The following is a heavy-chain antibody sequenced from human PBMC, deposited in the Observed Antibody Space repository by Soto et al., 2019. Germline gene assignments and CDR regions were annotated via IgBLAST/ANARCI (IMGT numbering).Heavy chain of an antibody. Sequence: EVQLVESGGGLVKPGGSLRLSCAASGFTFSSYSMNWVRQAPGKGLEWVSSISSSSSYIYYADSVKGRFTISRDNAKNSLYLQMNSLRAEDTAVYYCARDLYGDDEEGFDYWGQGTLVTVSS. D-gene: IGHD4-17*01. CDR1: GFTFSSYS. V-gene: IGHV3-21*01. J-gene: IGHJ4*02. CDR3: ARDLYGDDEEGFDY. CDR2: ISSSSSYI.